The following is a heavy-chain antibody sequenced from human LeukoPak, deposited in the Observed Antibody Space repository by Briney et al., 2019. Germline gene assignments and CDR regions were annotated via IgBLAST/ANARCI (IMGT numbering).Heavy chain of an antibody. CDR3: ARVPRYYYDSSGLWYFDY. V-gene: IGHV1-69*04. D-gene: IGHD3-22*01. Sequence: SVKVSCKASGGTFSSYAISWVRQAPGQGLEWMGRIIPILGIANYAQKFQGRVTITADKSTSTAYMELSSLRSEDTAVYYCARVPRYYYDSSGLWYFDYWGQGTLVTVSS. CDR1: GGTFSSYA. J-gene: IGHJ4*02. CDR2: IIPILGIA.